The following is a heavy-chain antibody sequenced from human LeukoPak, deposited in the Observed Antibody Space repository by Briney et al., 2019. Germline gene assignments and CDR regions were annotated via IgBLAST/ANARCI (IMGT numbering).Heavy chain of an antibody. D-gene: IGHD3-22*01. CDR3: ARVPALYSYDTNPYDS. J-gene: IGHJ4*02. Sequence: SQTLSLTCTVSGASISDAAYYWSWIRQHPGEGLEWIGYIYYSGSTSYFPSLKSRVSISVDTSKNHFSLKLTSVTAADTAVYYCARVPALYSYDTNPYDSWGQGTLVTVSS. CDR2: IYYSGST. CDR1: GASISDAAYY. V-gene: IGHV4-31*03.